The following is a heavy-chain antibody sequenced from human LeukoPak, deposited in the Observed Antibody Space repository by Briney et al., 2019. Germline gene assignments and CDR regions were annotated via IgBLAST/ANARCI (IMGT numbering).Heavy chain of an antibody. CDR3: ARRSSYGPFDY. CDR1: GGSISSSSYY. D-gene: IGHD5-18*01. Sequence: PSETLSLTCTVSGGSISSSSYYWGWIRQPPGKGLEWIGSIYYSGSTYYNPSLKSRVTISVDTSKNQFSLKLSSVTAADTAVYYCARRSSYGPFDYWGQGTLVTVSS. V-gene: IGHV4-39*01. J-gene: IGHJ4*02. CDR2: IYYSGST.